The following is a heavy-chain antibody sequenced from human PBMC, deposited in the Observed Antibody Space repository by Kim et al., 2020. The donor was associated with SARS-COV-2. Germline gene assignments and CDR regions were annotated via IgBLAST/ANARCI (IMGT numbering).Heavy chain of an antibody. CDR3: ARTRGIIAAAGTTGGYFDY. CDR1: GFTFSSYA. V-gene: IGHV3-30-3*01. D-gene: IGHD6-13*01. CDR2: ISYDGSNK. J-gene: IGHJ4*02. Sequence: GGSLRLSCAASGFTFSSYAMHWVRQAPGKGLEWVAVISYDGSNKYYADSVKGRFTISRDNSKNTLYLQMNSLRAEDTAVYYCARTRGIIAAAGTTGGYFDYWGQGTLVTVSS.